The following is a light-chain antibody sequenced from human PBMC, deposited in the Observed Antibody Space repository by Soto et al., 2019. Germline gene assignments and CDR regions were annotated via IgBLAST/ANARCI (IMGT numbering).Light chain of an antibody. J-gene: IGKJ5*01. CDR3: QQDYTPLQVS. Sequence: DIVMTQSPDSLAVSLGERATINCKSSQSVLHSSNNKNYLAWYQHKPGQPPKLLFYWASTRQSGVPDRFSGSGSGTDFTITNTSLPAEDVAVYYCQQDYTPLQVSFGLGTRLEIK. CDR1: QSVLHSSNNKNY. V-gene: IGKV4-1*01. CDR2: WAS.